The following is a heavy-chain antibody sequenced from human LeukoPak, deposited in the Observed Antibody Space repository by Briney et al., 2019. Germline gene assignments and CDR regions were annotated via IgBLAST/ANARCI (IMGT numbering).Heavy chain of an antibody. V-gene: IGHV1-8*03. J-gene: IGHJ5*02. CDR3: ARNYYDSPGYFNWFDP. CDR2: MNPHSGNT. Sequence: GASVKVSCKASGGTFSSYDINWVRQAPGQGLEWMGWMNPHSGNTGYAQKFQGRVTITRNTSITTDYMELSSVRSEDTAVYYCARNYYDSPGYFNWFDPWGQGTLVTVSS. D-gene: IGHD3-22*01. CDR1: GGTFSSYD.